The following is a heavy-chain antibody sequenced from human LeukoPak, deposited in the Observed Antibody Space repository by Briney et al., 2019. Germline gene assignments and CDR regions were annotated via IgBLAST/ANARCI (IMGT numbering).Heavy chain of an antibody. CDR1: VYTFTIYD. D-gene: IGHD5-24*01. CDR3: ARFQRGYYMDV. Sequence: GASVKVSCKASVYTFTIYDINWVRQATGPGHEWMGWMNPNSGNTGYAQKFQGRVTTTRNTSISTAYMELSSLRSEDTAVYYCARFQRGYYMDVWGKGATVTISS. CDR2: MNPNSGNT. V-gene: IGHV1-8*01. J-gene: IGHJ6*03.